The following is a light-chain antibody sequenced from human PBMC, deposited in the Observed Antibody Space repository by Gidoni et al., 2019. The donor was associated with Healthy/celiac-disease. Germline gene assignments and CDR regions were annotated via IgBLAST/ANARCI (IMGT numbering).Light chain of an antibody. Sequence: DIQLTQSPSFLSASVGDRVTITGRASQGISSDLARYQQKPGKAPKLLIYAASTLQRGFPSRSSCSGSGTQFTLTIISLQPEDFATYYCQQLNSYSYTFXQXTKLEIK. CDR3: QQLNSYSYT. J-gene: IGKJ2*01. CDR2: AAS. CDR1: QGISSD. V-gene: IGKV1-9*01.